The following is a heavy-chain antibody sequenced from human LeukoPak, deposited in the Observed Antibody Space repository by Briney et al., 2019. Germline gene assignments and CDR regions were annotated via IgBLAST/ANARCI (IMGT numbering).Heavy chain of an antibody. J-gene: IGHJ4*02. CDR2: IYSGGST. D-gene: IGHD1-26*01. Sequence: PGRSLRLSCAASGFTVSSNYMSWVRQAPGKGLEWVSVIYSGGSTYYADSVKGRLTISRDNSKNTLYLQMNSLRAEDTAVYYCARSSAPLQVGDFDYWGQGTLVTVSS. V-gene: IGHV3-66*01. CDR1: GFTVSSNY. CDR3: ARSSAPLQVGDFDY.